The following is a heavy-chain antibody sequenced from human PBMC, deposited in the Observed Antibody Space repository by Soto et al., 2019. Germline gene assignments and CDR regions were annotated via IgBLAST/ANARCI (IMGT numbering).Heavy chain of an antibody. J-gene: IGHJ6*02. V-gene: IGHV1-3*01. CDR2: IIVGNGDT. D-gene: IGHD4-17*01. Sequence: GASVKVSCKASGYTFTSHRIHWVRQAPGQGLEWMGWIIVGNGDTKYSQKFQGRVTISRDTSARTAYMELSSRGSEDTGVYYCARDLNGGSYYYGLDVWGQGTPVTVPS. CDR1: GYTFTSHR. CDR3: ARDLNGGSYYYGLDV.